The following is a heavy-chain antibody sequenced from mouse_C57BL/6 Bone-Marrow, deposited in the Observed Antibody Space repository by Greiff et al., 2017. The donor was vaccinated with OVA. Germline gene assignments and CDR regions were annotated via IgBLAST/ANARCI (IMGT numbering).Heavy chain of an antibody. CDR3: ARVYYYGTIDY. V-gene: IGHV5-4*03. J-gene: IGHJ2*01. Sequence: EVKLVESGGGLVKPGGSLKLSCAASGFTFSSYAMSWVRQTPEKRLEWVATISDGGSYTYYPDNVKGRFTISRDNAKNNLYLQMSLLKSEDTAMYYCARVYYYGTIDYWGQGTTLTVSS. D-gene: IGHD1-1*01. CDR1: GFTFSSYA. CDR2: ISDGGSYT.